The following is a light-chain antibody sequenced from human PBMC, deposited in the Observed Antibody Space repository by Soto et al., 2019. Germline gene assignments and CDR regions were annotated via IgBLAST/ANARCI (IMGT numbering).Light chain of an antibody. CDR2: AAS. CDR1: QSVRSY. CDR3: QQYYSFPPT. Sequence: IQMTQSPSTLSASVGDRVTITFRASQSVRSYLAWYQQKPGKAPELLIYAASTLQSGVPSRFSGSGSGTDFTLTISCLQSEDFATYYCQQYYSFPPTFGQGTKVDI. J-gene: IGKJ1*01. V-gene: IGKV1-8*01.